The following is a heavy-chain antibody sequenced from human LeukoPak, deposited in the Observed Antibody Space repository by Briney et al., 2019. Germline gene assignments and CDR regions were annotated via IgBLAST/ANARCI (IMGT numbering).Heavy chain of an antibody. J-gene: IGHJ4*02. CDR1: GYTFTSYG. D-gene: IGHD1-26*01. CDR2: ISAYNGNT. CDR3: AREYIVGATIYYFDY. V-gene: IGHV1-18*01. Sequence: ASVKVSCKASGYTFTSYGISWVRQAPGQGLEWMGWISAYNGNTNYAQKLQGRVTMTTDTSASTAYMELRSLRSDDTAVYYCAREYIVGATIYYFDYWGQGTLVTVSS.